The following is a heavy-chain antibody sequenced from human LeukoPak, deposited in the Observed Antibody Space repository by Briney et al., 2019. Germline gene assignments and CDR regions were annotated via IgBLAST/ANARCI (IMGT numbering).Heavy chain of an antibody. CDR1: GFTFDDYA. V-gene: IGHV3-9*01. J-gene: IGHJ6*02. D-gene: IGHD3-22*01. CDR3: AGGYDRSGYLAEYGMDV. CDR2: ISWNSGSI. Sequence: GGSLRLSCAASGFTFDDYAMHWVRQAPGKGLEWVSGISWNSGSIGYADSVKGRFTISRDNSKSRLYLQMDSLRAEDTAVYYCAGGYDRSGYLAEYGMDVWGQGTTVTVSS.